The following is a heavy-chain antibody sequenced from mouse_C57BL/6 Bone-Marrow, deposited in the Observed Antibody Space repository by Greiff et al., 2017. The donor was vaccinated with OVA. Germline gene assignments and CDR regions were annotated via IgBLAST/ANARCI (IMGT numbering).Heavy chain of an antibody. D-gene: IGHD1-1*01. CDR3: ASITTVVRDFDV. V-gene: IGHV1-50*01. CDR2: IDPSDSYT. CDR1: GYTFTSYW. Sequence: QVQLQQPGAELVKPGASVKLSCKASGYTFTSYWMQWVKQRPGQGLEWIGEIDPSDSYTNYNQKFKGKATLTVDTSSSTAYMQLSSLTSEDAAVYYCASITTVVRDFDVWGTGTTVTVSS. J-gene: IGHJ1*03.